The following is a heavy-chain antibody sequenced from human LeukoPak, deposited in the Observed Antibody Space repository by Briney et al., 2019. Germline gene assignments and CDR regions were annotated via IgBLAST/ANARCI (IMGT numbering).Heavy chain of an antibody. CDR3: ARRRKGYCSSTSCYGHYYYYYMDV. V-gene: IGHV4-59*12. D-gene: IGHD2-2*01. CDR1: GGSISSYY. CDR2: IYYSGST. Sequence: PSETLSLTCTVSGGSISSYYWSWIRQPPGKGLEWIGYIYYSGSTNYNPSLKSRVTISVDTSKNQFSLKLSSVTAADTAVYYCARRRKGYCSSTSCYGHYYYYYMDVWGKGTTVTISS. J-gene: IGHJ6*03.